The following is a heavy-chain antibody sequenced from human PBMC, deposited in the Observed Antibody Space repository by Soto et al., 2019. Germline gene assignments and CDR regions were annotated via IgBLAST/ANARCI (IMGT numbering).Heavy chain of an antibody. J-gene: IGHJ4*02. D-gene: IGHD3-10*01. CDR3: AKDYYGSGSFIWGVY. V-gene: IGHV3-30*18. CDR2: ISYDGSNK. CDR1: GFTFSSYG. Sequence: GGSLRLSCAASGFTFSSYGMHWVRQAPGKGLEWVAVISYDGSNKYYADSVKGRFTISRDNSKNTLYLQMNSLRAEDTAVYYCAKDYYGSGSFIWGVYWGQGTLVTVAS.